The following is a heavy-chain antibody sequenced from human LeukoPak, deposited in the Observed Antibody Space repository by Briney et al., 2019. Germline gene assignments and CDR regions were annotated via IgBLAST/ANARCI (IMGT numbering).Heavy chain of an antibody. D-gene: IGHD1-1*01. CDR1: DDSITMYY. Sequence: SETLSLTCSVSDDSITMYYWTWIRQPPGKGLEWIGYADHTGSTNFNPSLNGRVSISRDTTKNLFSLRLRSVTAADTAVYFCARGRVSSSTWYSTYYYYFYMDVWGKGTTVTVSS. CDR3: ARGRVSSSTWYSTYYYYFYMDV. J-gene: IGHJ6*03. CDR2: ADHTGST. V-gene: IGHV4-59*01.